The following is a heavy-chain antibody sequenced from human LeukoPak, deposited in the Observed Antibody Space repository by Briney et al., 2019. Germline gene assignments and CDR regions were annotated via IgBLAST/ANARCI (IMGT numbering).Heavy chain of an antibody. V-gene: IGHV4-34*01. CDR3: ARHLRVATIYFGRNYYYYYMDV. Sequence: SETLSLTCAVYGGSFSGYYWSWIRQPPGKGLEWIGEVNHSGSTNYNPSLKSRVTISVDTSKNQFSLKLSSVTAADTAVYYCARHLRVATIYFGRNYYYYYMDVWGKGTTVTVSS. CDR1: GGSFSGYY. J-gene: IGHJ6*03. D-gene: IGHD5-12*01. CDR2: VNHSGST.